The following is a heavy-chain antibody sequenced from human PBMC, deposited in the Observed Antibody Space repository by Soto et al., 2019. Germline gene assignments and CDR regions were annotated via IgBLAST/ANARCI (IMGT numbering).Heavy chain of an antibody. CDR2: IYYSGST. CDR3: ARHSGLGSGLGN. Sequence: WIMPHTGKGLERIGYIYYSGSTHYNPALKSTVNISVDTSKNQFSLKLSSLTAAVSALSYCARHSGLGSGLGNSAQRPLLSVSS. V-gene: IGHV4-59*08. D-gene: IGHD1-1*01. J-gene: IGHJ4*02.